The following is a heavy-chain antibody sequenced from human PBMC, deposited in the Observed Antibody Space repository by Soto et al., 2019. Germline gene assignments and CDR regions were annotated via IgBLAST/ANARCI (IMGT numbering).Heavy chain of an antibody. CDR1: GDSIRTFY. CDR2: FSLSGDA. V-gene: IGHV4-4*07. Sequence: SETLSLTCAVSGDSIRTFYWNWFRQPAGGGLEWIGRFSLSGDADYNPSLRSRLTMTFDTSKSQFSLSLTSVTAADTAVYYSAREVKQRLGHYYIGLDVWGQGTTVTVS. CDR3: AREVKQRLGHYYIGLDV. D-gene: IGHD6-25*01. J-gene: IGHJ6*02.